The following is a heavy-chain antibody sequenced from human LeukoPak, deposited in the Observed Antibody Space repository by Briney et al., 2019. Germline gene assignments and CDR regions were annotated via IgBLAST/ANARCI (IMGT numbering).Heavy chain of an antibody. D-gene: IGHD3-10*01. V-gene: IGHV3-48*03. Sequence: GGSLRLSCAASGFTFSSYEMNWIRQAPGKGLEWVSYISSSGSTIYYADSVKGRFTISRDNSKNTLYLQMNSLRAEDTAVYYCAKDHWGLRENAFDIWGQGTMVTVSS. CDR2: ISSSGSTI. CDR1: GFTFSSYE. J-gene: IGHJ3*02. CDR3: AKDHWGLRENAFDI.